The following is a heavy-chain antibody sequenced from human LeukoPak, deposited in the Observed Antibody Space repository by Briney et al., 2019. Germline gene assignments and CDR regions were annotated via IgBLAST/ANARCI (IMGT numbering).Heavy chain of an antibody. CDR1: GFTFSSDG. CDR2: IWYDGSNK. Sequence: GGSLSLSCAASGFTFSSDGRHWVRQVPGKGLEWVAVIWYDGSNKYYADSVKGRFTISRDNSKNTVYLQMNSLRAEDTAVYYCARERGYSYGAHCDYWGQGTLVTVSS. D-gene: IGHD5-18*01. J-gene: IGHJ4*02. V-gene: IGHV3-33*01. CDR3: ARERGYSYGAHCDY.